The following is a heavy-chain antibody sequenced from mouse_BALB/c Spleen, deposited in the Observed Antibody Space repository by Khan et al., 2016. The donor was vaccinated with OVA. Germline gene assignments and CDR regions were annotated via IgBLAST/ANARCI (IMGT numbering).Heavy chain of an antibody. D-gene: IGHD1-1*01. Sequence: EVQGVESGGDLVKPGGSLKLSCAASGFTFSTYGMSWVRQTPDKRLEWVATISSGGSSTYYPDSVKGRFTISRDNAKNTLYLQMSSLKSEDTAMYYGARLAYYYNSEGFAYWGQGTLVTVSA. CDR3: ARLAYYYNSEGFAY. V-gene: IGHV5-6*01. J-gene: IGHJ3*01. CDR2: ISSGGSST. CDR1: GFTFSTYG.